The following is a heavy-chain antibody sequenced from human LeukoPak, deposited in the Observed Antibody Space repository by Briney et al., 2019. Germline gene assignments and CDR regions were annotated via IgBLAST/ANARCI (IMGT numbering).Heavy chain of an antibody. D-gene: IGHD1-26*01. CDR1: GASISGGTYY. V-gene: IGHV4-39*01. CDR3: ARRGGSGRAFDY. Sequence: SETLSLTCSVSGASISGGTYYWGWIRQPPGKGLEWIASIYYTGSTYDNPSLKSRVTISVDTSKNQFSLKLSSVTAADTAVYYCARRGGSGRAFDYWGQGTLVTVSS. J-gene: IGHJ4*02. CDR2: IYYTGST.